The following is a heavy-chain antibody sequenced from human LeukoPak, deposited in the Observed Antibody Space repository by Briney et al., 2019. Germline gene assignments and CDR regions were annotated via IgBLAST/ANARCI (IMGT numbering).Heavy chain of an antibody. CDR3: ARGFCSSTSCYRRYYYYGMDV. CDR1: GGSFSGYY. D-gene: IGHD2-2*01. J-gene: IGHJ6*02. CDR2: INHSGST. Sequence: SETLSPTCAVYGGSFSGYYWSWIRQPPGKGLEWIGEINHSGSTNYNPSLKSRVTISVDTSKNQFSLKLSSVTAADTAVYYCARGFCSSTSCYRRYYYYGMDVWGQGTTVTVSS. V-gene: IGHV4-34*01.